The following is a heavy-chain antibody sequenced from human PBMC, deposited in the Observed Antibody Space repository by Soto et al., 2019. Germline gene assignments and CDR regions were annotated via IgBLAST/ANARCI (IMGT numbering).Heavy chain of an antibody. Sequence: PGGSLRLSCAPSGFTFSSYAMSWVRQAPGKGLEWVSAISGSGGSTYYADSVKGRFTISRDNSKNTLYLQMNSLRAEDTAVYYCAKDGPGITMIVVVDNDAFDIWGQGTMVTVSS. J-gene: IGHJ3*02. CDR3: AKDGPGITMIVVVDNDAFDI. D-gene: IGHD3-22*01. V-gene: IGHV3-23*01. CDR1: GFTFSSYA. CDR2: ISGSGGST.